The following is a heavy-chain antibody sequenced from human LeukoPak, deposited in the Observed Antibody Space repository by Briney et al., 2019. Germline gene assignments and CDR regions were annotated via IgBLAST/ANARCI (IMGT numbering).Heavy chain of an antibody. D-gene: IGHD2-2*01. V-gene: IGHV1-2*02. CDR1: GYTFTGYY. CDR2: INPNSGGT. Sequence: ASVEVSCKASGYTFTGYYMHWVRQAPGQGLEWMGWINPNSGGTNYAQKFQGRVTMTRDTSISTAYMELSRLRSDDTAVYYCARGYCSSTSCSNYYYYMDVWGKGTTVTVSS. J-gene: IGHJ6*03. CDR3: ARGYCSSTSCSNYYYYMDV.